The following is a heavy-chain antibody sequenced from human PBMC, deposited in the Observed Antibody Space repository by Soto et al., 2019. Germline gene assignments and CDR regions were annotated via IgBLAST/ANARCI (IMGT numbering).Heavy chain of an antibody. J-gene: IGHJ5*02. CDR2: IYWDDDK. CDR1: GFALSTSGVG. CDR3: ARLSIAARPSWFDP. D-gene: IGHD6-6*01. Sequence: QITLKESGPTLVKPTQTLTLTCTFSGFALSTSGVGVGWIRQPPGKALEWLALIYWDDDKRYSPSLKSRLTNTKDTSKDQVVLTMTNMDPVDTATYYWARLSIAARPSWFDPWGQGTLVTVSS. V-gene: IGHV2-5*02.